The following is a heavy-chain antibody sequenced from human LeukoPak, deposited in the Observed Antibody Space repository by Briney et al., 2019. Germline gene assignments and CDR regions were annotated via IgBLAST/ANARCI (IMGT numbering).Heavy chain of an antibody. J-gene: IGHJ6*02. CDR2: ISYDGSNK. D-gene: IGHD2-2*02. Sequence: PGGSLRLSCAASGFTFSRYAMHWVRQAPGKGLEWVAVISYDGSNKYYADSVKGRFTISRDNSKNTLYLQMNSLRAEDTAVYYCARDHCSSTSCYIPSYGMDVWGQGTTVTVSS. CDR3: ARDHCSSTSCYIPSYGMDV. V-gene: IGHV3-30-3*01. CDR1: GFTFSRYA.